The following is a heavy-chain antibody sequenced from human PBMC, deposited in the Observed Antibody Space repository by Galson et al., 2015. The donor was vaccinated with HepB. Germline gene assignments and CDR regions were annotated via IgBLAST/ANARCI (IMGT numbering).Heavy chain of an antibody. D-gene: IGHD2-2*01. CDR3: ARLGIVVVPAAYYYFDY. J-gene: IGHJ4*02. Sequence: SETLSLTCTVSGGSISSYYWSWIRQPPGKGLEWIGYIYYTGSTSYNPSLKSRVTISLDTSKTQFSLKLTSVTAADTAVYYCARLGIVVVPAAYYYFDYWGQGTLVTVSS. CDR2: IYYTGST. CDR1: GGSISSYY. V-gene: IGHV4-59*01.